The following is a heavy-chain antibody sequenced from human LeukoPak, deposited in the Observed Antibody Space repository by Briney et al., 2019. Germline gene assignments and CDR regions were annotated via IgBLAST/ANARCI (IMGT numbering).Heavy chain of an antibody. CDR2: IKEDGSAK. V-gene: IGHV3-7*03. D-gene: IGHD2-2*01. J-gene: IGHJ5*02. CDR3: ASSDIVVVPAAMGCVP. CDR1: GFTFSSYW. Sequence: GGSLRLSCAASGFTFSSYWMSWVRQAPGKGLEWVANIKEDGSAKYYVDSMKGRFTISRDNAKNSQYPQMNSLRAEDTAVYYCASSDIVVVPAAMGCVPWGQGTLVTVSS.